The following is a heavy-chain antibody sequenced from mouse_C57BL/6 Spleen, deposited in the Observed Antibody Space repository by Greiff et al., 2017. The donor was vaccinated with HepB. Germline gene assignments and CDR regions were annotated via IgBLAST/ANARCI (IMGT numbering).Heavy chain of an antibody. V-gene: IGHV5-9*01. Sequence: EVQGVESGGGLVKPGGSLKLSCAASGFTFSSYTMSWVRQTPEKRLEWVATISGGGGNTYYPDSVKGRFTISRDNAKNTLYLQMSSLRSEDTALYYCARHDDYDAAWFAYWGQGTLVTVSA. CDR3: ARHDDYDAAWFAY. CDR1: GFTFSSYT. CDR2: ISGGGGNT. D-gene: IGHD2-4*01. J-gene: IGHJ3*01.